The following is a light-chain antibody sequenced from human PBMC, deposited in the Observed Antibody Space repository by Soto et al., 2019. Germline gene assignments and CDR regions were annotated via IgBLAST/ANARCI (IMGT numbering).Light chain of an antibody. CDR2: DVS. J-gene: IGKJ1*01. Sequence: DIQMTQSPSTLSASVGDRVTITCRASQSISGYLAWYLQNPGKAPNLLIYDVSNLLSGVPSRFSGSGSGPEFTLTISSLQPHDFATYYCHQYNSYSAWTFGQGTKVENK. CDR1: QSISGY. V-gene: IGKV1-5*01. CDR3: HQYNSYSAWT.